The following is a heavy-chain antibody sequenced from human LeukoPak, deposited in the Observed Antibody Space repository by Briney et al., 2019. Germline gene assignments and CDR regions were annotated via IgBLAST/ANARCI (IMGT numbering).Heavy chain of an antibody. J-gene: IGHJ4*02. CDR3: ANSPESSGWYDY. D-gene: IGHD6-19*01. Sequence: SETLSLTCAVSGASITHYYWNWIRHPQPPGKGLEWIGYIDYSGYSHYNPSLKSRVTISRDTSKNQFSLKLSSVTAADTAVYYYANSPESSGWYDYWGQGTLVTVSS. V-gene: IGHV4-59*01. CDR2: IDYSGYS. CDR1: GASITHYY.